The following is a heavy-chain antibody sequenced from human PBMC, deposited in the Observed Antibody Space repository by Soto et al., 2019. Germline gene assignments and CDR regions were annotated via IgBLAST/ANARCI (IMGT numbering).Heavy chain of an antibody. CDR1: GFTFSSYS. CDR3: ARNLVGSSFHAFDI. CDR2: IISSSSYI. D-gene: IGHD2-2*01. V-gene: IGHV3-21*01. Sequence: GGSLRLSCAASGFTFSSYSMNWVRQAPGKGLEWVSSIISSSSYISYSDSVKGRFTISRDNAKNSLYLQMNSLRDEDTAVYYCARNLVGSSFHAFDIWGQGTMVTVSS. J-gene: IGHJ3*02.